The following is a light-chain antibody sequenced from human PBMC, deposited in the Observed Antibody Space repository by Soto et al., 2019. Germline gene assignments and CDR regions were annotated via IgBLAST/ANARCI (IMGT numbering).Light chain of an antibody. Sequence: EIVMTQSPATLSVSPGERATLSCRASQSVGSNLAWYQQRPGQAPRLLIYGASTRATGTPARFSGNGSGTRFTLSISSLQSEDFVVYYCQQYNTWPITFGQGTRLEIK. CDR1: QSVGSN. V-gene: IGKV3D-15*01. CDR3: QQYNTWPIT. J-gene: IGKJ5*01. CDR2: GAS.